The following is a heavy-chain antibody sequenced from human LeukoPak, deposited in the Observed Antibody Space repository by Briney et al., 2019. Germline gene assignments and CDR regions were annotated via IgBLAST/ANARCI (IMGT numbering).Heavy chain of an antibody. V-gene: IGHV4-59*01. Sequence: SETLSLTCTVSGGSISSYYWSWIRQPPGKGLEWIGYIYYSGSTNYNPSLKSRVTISVDTSKNQFSLKLSFVTAAETAVYSCASSVVVTAMTLAYWGQGTLVTVSS. CDR1: GGSISSYY. CDR3: ASSVVVTAMTLAY. J-gene: IGHJ4*02. D-gene: IGHD2-21*02. CDR2: IYYSGST.